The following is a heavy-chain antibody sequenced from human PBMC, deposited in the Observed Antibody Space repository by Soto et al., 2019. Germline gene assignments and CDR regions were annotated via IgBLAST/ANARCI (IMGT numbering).Heavy chain of an antibody. CDR3: AKSLRTTVTTGFWFDP. Sequence: EVQLLESGGGLVQPGGSLRLSCAASGLTISTYAMSWVRQAPGKGLEWVSGISGSGHITYYADSVKGRFTISRDISKNTLYLQMSSLRAEDTAVYHCAKSLRTTVTTGFWFDPWGQGTLVTVSS. J-gene: IGHJ5*02. D-gene: IGHD4-17*01. CDR1: GLTISTYA. CDR2: ISGSGHIT. V-gene: IGHV3-23*01.